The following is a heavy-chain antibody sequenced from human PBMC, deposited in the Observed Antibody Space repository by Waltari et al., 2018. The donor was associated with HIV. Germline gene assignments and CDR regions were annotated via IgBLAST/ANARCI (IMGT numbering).Heavy chain of an antibody. J-gene: IGHJ4*02. CDR2: INPKNGGT. D-gene: IGHD6-19*01. CDR1: GFNFLDYY. V-gene: IGHV1-2*02. Sequence: QVQLVQSGAEVKRPGASVKVSCKASGFNFLDYYIHWVRQAPGQGLEWMGWINPKNGGTNYAQKFQGRVTMTRDTSISTAYMELNRLTSDDTAVYYCASGEGGGWYSLGYWGQGTLVTVSS. CDR3: ASGEGGGWYSLGY.